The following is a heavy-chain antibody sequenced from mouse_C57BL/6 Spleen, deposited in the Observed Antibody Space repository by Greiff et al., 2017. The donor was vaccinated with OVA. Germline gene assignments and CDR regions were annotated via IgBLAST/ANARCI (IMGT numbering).Heavy chain of an antibody. CDR3: ARGPVYYYGSSYVNFDY. CDR1: GYTFTDYY. Sequence: VQLQQSGPELVKPGASVKISCKASGYTFTDYYMNWVKQSHGKSLEWIGDINPNNGGTSYNQKFKGKATLTVDKSSSTAYMELRSLTSEDSAVYYCARGPVYYYGSSYVNFDYWGQGTTLTVSS. J-gene: IGHJ2*01. CDR2: INPNNGGT. D-gene: IGHD1-1*01. V-gene: IGHV1-26*01.